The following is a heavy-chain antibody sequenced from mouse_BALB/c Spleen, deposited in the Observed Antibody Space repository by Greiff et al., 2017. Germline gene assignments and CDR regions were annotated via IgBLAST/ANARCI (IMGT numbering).Heavy chain of an antibody. V-gene: IGHV3-8*02. D-gene: IGHD2-4*01. CDR2: ISYSGST. J-gene: IGHJ4*01. CDR3: ARYDYDESYYAMDY. CDR1: GDSITSGY. Sequence: EVKLMESGPSLVKPSQTLSLTCSVTGDSITSGYWNWIRKFPGNKLEYMGYISYSGSTYYNPSLKSRISITRDTSKNQYYLQLNSVTTEDTATYYCARYDYDESYYAMDYWGQGTSGTVSS.